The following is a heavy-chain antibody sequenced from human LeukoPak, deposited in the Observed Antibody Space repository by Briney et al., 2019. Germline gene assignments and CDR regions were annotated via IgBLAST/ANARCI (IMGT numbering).Heavy chain of an antibody. V-gene: IGHV4-59*01. CDR3: ARGRKYTSGYRVTELGSGYSDY. Sequence: SETLSLTCTVSGGSISNYYWNWIRQPPGKGGEGIGYIYDSGTTKYNTSLKRRVSMSVDTSKHQFSLKLSSVTAADTAVYYCARGRKYTSGYRVTELGSGYSDYWGQGTLVTVPS. J-gene: IGHJ4*02. D-gene: IGHD5-18*01. CDR1: GGSISNYY. CDR2: IYDSGTT.